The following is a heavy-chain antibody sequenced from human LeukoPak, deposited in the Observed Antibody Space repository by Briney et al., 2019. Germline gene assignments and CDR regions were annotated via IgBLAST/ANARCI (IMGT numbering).Heavy chain of an antibody. V-gene: IGHV3-23*01. CDR1: GFTFSSYA. CDR3: VKDRGGSPFYGMDV. D-gene: IGHD1-26*01. Sequence: GGSLRLSCAGSGFTFSSYAMSWVRQAPGKGLEWVSTISGSGGAGTYYADSVKGRFTVSRDNSRKPLYLPMNSLRDEDTAVYYCVKDRGGSPFYGMDVWGQGTTVTVSS. J-gene: IGHJ6*02. CDR2: ISGSGGAGT.